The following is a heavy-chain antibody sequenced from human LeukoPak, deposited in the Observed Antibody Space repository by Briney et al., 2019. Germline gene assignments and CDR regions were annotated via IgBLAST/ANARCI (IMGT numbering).Heavy chain of an antibody. CDR2: IYYSGST. Sequence: SETLSLACTVSGGSISSSSYYWGCIRQPPGKGLEWIGSIYYSGSTYYSPSLKSRVTISVDTSKNQFSLKLSSVTAADTAVYYCARSDRSSTSCPHAGYYYYMDVWGKGTTVTVPS. J-gene: IGHJ6*03. V-gene: IGHV4-39*01. D-gene: IGHD2-2*01. CDR3: ARSDRSSTSCPHAGYYYYMDV. CDR1: GGSISSSSYY.